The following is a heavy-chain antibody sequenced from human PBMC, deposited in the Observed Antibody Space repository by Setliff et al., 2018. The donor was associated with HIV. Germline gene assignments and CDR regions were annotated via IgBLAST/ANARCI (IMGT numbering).Heavy chain of an antibody. Sequence: GGSLRLSCAASGFTFSSYWMSWVRQAPGKGLEWVANIKQDGSEKYYVDSVKGRFTISRDNAKNSLYLQMNSLRAEDTAVYYCARKGAGYNTYYFDYWGQGALVTVSS. J-gene: IGHJ4*02. CDR3: ARKGAGYNTYYFDY. D-gene: IGHD3-9*01. CDR1: GFTFSSYW. V-gene: IGHV3-7*05. CDR2: IKQDGSEK.